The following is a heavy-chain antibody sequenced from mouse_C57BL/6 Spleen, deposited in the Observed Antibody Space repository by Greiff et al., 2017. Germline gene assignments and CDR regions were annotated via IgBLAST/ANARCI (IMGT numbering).Heavy chain of an antibody. Sequence: EVKLEESGGGLVQPGGSMKLSCVASGFTFSNYWMNWVRQSPEKGLEWVAQIRLKSDNYATHYAESVKGRFTISRDDSKSSVYLQMNNLRAEDTGIYYCTEAYDGYYEAYWGQGTLVTVSA. CDR3: TEAYDGYYEAY. V-gene: IGHV6-3*01. CDR2: IRLKSDNYAT. J-gene: IGHJ3*01. CDR1: GFTFSNYW. D-gene: IGHD2-3*01.